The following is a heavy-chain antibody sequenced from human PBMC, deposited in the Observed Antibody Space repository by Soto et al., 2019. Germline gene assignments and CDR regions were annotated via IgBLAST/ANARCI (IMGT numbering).Heavy chain of an antibody. CDR2: IYHSGST. CDR3: ASAGGLGAVAAAY. D-gene: IGHD6-19*01. J-gene: IGHJ4*02. CDR1: GGSISSGGYS. V-gene: IGHV4-30-2*01. Sequence: QLQLQESGSGLVKPSQTLSLTCAVSGGSISSGGYSWSWIRQPPGKGLEWIGYIYHSGSTYYNPSLQSRVTISVDRSKNQFSLQLRSVTAADTAVYYCASAGGLGAVAAAYWGQGTLVTVSS.